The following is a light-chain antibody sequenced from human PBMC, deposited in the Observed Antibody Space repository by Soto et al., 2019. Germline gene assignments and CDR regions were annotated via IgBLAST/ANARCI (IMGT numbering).Light chain of an antibody. CDR1: QTVSSSY. J-gene: IGKJ1*01. Sequence: FVLTKSPGTLSLSPGERATLSCRASQTVSSSYLAWYQQKPGQAPRLLIYGASSRATGIPDRFSGSGSGTDGTLTLGRLEPEDGKVYYGQQHGSSPQTFGQGTKVDI. CDR3: QQHGSSPQT. CDR2: GAS. V-gene: IGKV3-20*01.